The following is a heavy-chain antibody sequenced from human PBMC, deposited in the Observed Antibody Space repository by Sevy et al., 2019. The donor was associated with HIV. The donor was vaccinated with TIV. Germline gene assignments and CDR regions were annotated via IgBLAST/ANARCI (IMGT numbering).Heavy chain of an antibody. CDR1: GYTFTGYY. CDR2: INPNSGGT. D-gene: IGHD2-2*03. J-gene: IGHJ4*02. CDR3: ARVGYCSSTSCRPHDFDY. V-gene: IGHV1-2*06. Sequence: ASVKVSCKASGYTFTGYYMHWVRQAPGQGLEWMGRINPNSGGTNYAQKFQGRVTMTRDTSISTAYMELSRLRSDATAVYYCARVGYCSSTSCRPHDFDYWGQGTLVTVSS.